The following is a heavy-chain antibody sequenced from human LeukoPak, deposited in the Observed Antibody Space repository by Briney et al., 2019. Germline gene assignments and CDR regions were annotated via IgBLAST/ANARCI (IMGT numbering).Heavy chain of an antibody. CDR1: GFTFSSYS. CDR2: ISSSSSYI. Sequence: GGSLRLSCAASGFTFSSYSMNWVRQAPGKGLEWVSSISSSSSYIYYADSVKGRFTISRDNSKNTLYLQMNSLRAEDTAVYYCAREEGSGWYSWFDPWGQGTLATVSS. D-gene: IGHD6-19*01. J-gene: IGHJ5*02. CDR3: AREEGSGWYSWFDP. V-gene: IGHV3-21*01.